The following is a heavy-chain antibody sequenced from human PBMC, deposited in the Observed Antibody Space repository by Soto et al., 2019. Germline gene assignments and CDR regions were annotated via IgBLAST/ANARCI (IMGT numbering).Heavy chain of an antibody. Sequence: SLRLSCAASGFTFSSYGMHWVRQAPGKGLEWVAVISYDGSNKYYADSVKGRFTISRDNSKNTLYLQMNSLRAEDTAVYYCAKDSLYGSGSYYNNWFDPWGQGTLVTVSS. D-gene: IGHD3-10*01. J-gene: IGHJ5*02. CDR1: GFTFSSYG. CDR2: ISYDGSNK. CDR3: AKDSLYGSGSYYNNWFDP. V-gene: IGHV3-30*18.